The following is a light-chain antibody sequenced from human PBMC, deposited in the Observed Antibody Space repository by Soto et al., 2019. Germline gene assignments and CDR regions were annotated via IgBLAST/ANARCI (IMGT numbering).Light chain of an antibody. CDR3: QTWGTGTVV. CDR2: VNSDGSH. CDR1: SGHNNYA. J-gene: IGLJ2*01. Sequence: QPVLTQSPSASASLGASVKLTCTLSSGHNNYAIAWHQQQPEKGPRYLMKVNSDGSHSKGDGIPDRFSGSSSGAERYLTISSLLSEDEADYYCQTWGTGTVVFGGGTKLTVL. V-gene: IGLV4-69*01.